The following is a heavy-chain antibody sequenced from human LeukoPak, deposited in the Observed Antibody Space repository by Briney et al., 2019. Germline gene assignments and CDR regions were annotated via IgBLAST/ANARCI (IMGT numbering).Heavy chain of an antibody. J-gene: IGHJ6*03. CDR1: GFTLISNA. Sequence: PGGSLRLSCAASGFTLISNAMGWVRQAPGKGLEWVSAISGSGGSTYYADSVKGRFTISRDNSKNTLDLQMNSLRAEDTAVYYCAKAAPYDFWSGYYYYYYYMDVWGKGTTVTVSS. CDR3: AKAAPYDFWSGYYYYYYYMDV. CDR2: ISGSGGST. V-gene: IGHV3-23*01. D-gene: IGHD3-3*01.